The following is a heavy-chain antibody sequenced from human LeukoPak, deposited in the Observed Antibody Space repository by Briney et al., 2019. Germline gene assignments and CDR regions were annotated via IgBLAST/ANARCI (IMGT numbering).Heavy chain of an antibody. CDR2: IDAGNGRT. D-gene: IGHD2-21*02. V-gene: IGHV1-3*03. CDR3: ARGIWSTTLTAYYLDY. J-gene: IGHJ4*02. CDR1: GFTFSSYW. Sequence: GGSLRLSCAASGFTFSSYWMSWVRQAPGKGLEWVGWIDAGNGRTKYSQDFQGRVTISRDTSASIAYMELSSLRSDDMAVYYCARGIWSTTLTAYYLDYWGQGTLVTVSS.